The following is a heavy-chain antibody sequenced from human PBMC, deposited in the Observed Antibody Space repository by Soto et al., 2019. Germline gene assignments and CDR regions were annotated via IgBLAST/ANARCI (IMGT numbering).Heavy chain of an antibody. CDR3: ARGTSSGSYFAFDI. CDR2: ISYDGSNK. J-gene: IGHJ3*02. Sequence: GGSLRLSCAASGFTFSGYGMHWVRQAPGKGLEWVAVISYDGSNKYYADSVKGRFTISRDNSKNTLYLQMNSLRAEDTAVYYCARGTSSGSYFAFDIWGQGTMVTVSS. CDR1: GFTFSGYG. D-gene: IGHD1-26*01. V-gene: IGHV3-30*03.